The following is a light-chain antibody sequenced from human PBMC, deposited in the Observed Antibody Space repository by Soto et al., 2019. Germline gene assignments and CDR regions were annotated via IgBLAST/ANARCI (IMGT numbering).Light chain of an antibody. J-gene: IGKJ4*01. CDR1: QSDGHN. Sequence: VKMQSPATLSLSPGERVTLYCRARQSDGHNLAWYQQKPGQAPRLLIYGASSRATGIPDRFSGSGSGTDFTLTISRLEPEDFAVYYCQQYGSSLLTFGGGTKVDIK. CDR2: GAS. CDR3: QQYGSSLLT. V-gene: IGKV3-20*01.